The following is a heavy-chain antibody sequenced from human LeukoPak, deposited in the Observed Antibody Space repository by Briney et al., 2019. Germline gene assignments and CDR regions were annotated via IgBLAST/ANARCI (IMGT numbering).Heavy chain of an antibody. V-gene: IGHV3-21*01. D-gene: IGHD3-9*01. CDR1: GFTFSTYS. J-gene: IGHJ4*02. CDR3: SDIDY. CDR2: ISSSGTYI. Sequence: GGSLRLSCAASGFTFSTYSMNWVRQAPGRGLEWVSSISSSGTYIYYADSVEGRFTISRDNAKNSLYLQMNSLRAEDTAVYYCSDIDYWGLGTLVTVSS.